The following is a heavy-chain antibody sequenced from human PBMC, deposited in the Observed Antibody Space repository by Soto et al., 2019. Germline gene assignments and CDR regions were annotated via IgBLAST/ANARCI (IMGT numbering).Heavy chain of an antibody. CDR1: GFTFSSYA. V-gene: IGHV3-64D*08. D-gene: IGHD6-6*01. Sequence: GGSLRLSCSASGFTFSSYAMHWVRQAPGKGLEYVSAISSNGGSTYYADSVQGRFTISRDNSKNTLYLQMSSLRAEDTAVYYCVKASIAALKTSMRFDYWGQGTLVTVSS. J-gene: IGHJ4*02. CDR3: VKASIAALKTSMRFDY. CDR2: ISSNGGST.